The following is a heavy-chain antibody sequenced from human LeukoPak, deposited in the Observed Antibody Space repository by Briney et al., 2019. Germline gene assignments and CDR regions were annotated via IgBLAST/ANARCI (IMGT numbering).Heavy chain of an antibody. Sequence: SETLSLTCTVSGGSISSSSYYWSWIRQPPGKGLEWIGYIYYSGSTYYNPSLKSRVTISVDTSKNQFSLKLSSVTAADTAVYYCASRLVVPAGIDYWGQGTLVTVSS. D-gene: IGHD2-2*01. J-gene: IGHJ4*02. CDR2: IYYSGST. V-gene: IGHV4-30-4*08. CDR3: ASRLVVPAGIDY. CDR1: GGSISSSSYY.